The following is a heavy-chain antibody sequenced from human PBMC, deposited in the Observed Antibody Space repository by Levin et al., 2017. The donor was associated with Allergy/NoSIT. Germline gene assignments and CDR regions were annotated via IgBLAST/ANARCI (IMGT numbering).Heavy chain of an antibody. CDR2: ISAYNGNT. D-gene: IGHD4/OR15-4a*01. CDR3: ARDYKFILSHMVLFDY. Sequence: GESLKISCKASGYTFTSYGISWVRQAPGQGLEWMGWISAYNGNTNYAQKLQGRVTMTTDTSTSTAYMELRSLRSDDTAVYYCARDYKFILSHMVLFDYWGQGTLVTVSS. CDR1: GYTFTSYG. V-gene: IGHV1-18*01. J-gene: IGHJ4*02.